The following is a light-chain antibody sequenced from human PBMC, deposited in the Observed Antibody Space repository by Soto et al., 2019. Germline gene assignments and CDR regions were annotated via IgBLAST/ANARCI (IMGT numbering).Light chain of an antibody. Sequence: QSVLTQPASVSGSPGQSITISCTGTSSDVGGYNYVSWYQQHPGKAPKLTVYEVSKRPSGVSDRFSGSKSGNTASLIISGLQAEDEADYYCSSYTTTKTVVFGGGTKVTVL. CDR2: EVS. CDR3: SSYTTTKTVV. V-gene: IGLV2-14*01. J-gene: IGLJ2*01. CDR1: SSDVGGYNY.